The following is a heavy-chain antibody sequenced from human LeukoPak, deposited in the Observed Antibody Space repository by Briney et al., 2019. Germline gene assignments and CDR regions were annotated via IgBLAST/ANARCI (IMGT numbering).Heavy chain of an antibody. CDR3: ARFFRQQLVLSYYYYGMDV. Sequence: ASVKVSCKASGYTFTSYDINWVRQATGQGLEWMGWMNPNSGNTGYAQKFQGRVTMTRNTSISTAYMELSSLRSEDTAVYYCARFFRQQLVLSYYYYGMDVWGQGTTVTVSS. J-gene: IGHJ6*02. CDR1: GYTFTSYD. CDR2: MNPNSGNT. D-gene: IGHD6-6*01. V-gene: IGHV1-8*01.